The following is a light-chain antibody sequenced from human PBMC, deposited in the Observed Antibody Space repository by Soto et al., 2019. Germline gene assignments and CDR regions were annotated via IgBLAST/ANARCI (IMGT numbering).Light chain of an antibody. CDR2: DAA. CDR3: QQSYTTAYT. CDR1: QTIGAN. Sequence: DIRMTQSASFLSSSVCGRVPITCRSSQTIGANLNWYRQKLGKAPTLLIYDAATLQSGVPSRCSGLGSGTDFALTITSLQPDESATYYCQQSYTTAYTFGQGTK. V-gene: IGKV1-39*01. J-gene: IGKJ2*01.